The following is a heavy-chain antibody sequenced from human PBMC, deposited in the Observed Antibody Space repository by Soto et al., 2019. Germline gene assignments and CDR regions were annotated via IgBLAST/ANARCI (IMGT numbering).Heavy chain of an antibody. CDR3: VIPLPSGRKYGMDV. CDR1: GLSVRNNY. Sequence: EVQLVESGGGLIQPGWSLRLSCTASGLSVRNNYMSWVRQAPGLGLEWVSVIYNDGTTYYADSVEGRFTISRDTSKNTLSLQMDSLRAEDTAVYYCVIPLPSGRKYGMDVWGQGPTVTVSS. J-gene: IGHJ6*02. CDR2: IYNDGTT. D-gene: IGHD3-10*01. V-gene: IGHV3-53*01.